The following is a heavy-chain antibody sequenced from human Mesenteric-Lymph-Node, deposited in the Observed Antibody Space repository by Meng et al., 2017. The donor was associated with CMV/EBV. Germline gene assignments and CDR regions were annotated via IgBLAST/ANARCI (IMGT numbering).Heavy chain of an antibody. Sequence: LSLTCAASGFTFSSYWMHWVRQAPGKGLVWVSRINSEGSSTSYADSVKGRFTISRDNAKNTLYLQMNSLRAEDTAVYYCASGVMVRGAYGMDVWGQGTTVTVSS. J-gene: IGHJ6*02. D-gene: IGHD3-10*01. CDR2: INSEGSST. CDR1: GFTFSSYW. V-gene: IGHV3-74*01. CDR3: ASGVMVRGAYGMDV.